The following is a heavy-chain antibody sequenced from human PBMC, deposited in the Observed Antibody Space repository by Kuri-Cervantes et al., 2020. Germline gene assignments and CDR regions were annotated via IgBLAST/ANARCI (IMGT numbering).Heavy chain of an antibody. CDR1: GFTFDDYA. Sequence: GGSLRLSCAASGFTFDDYAMHWVRQAPGKGLEWVSGISWNSGSIGYADSVKGRFTISRDNAKNTLYLQMNSLRAEDTAVYYCARCPWFGERAFDIWGQGTMVTVSS. V-gene: IGHV3-9*01. J-gene: IGHJ3*02. CDR2: ISWNSGSI. D-gene: IGHD3-10*01. CDR3: ARCPWFGERAFDI.